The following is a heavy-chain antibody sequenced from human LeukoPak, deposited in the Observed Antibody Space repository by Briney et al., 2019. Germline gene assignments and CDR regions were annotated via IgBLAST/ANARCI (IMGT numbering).Heavy chain of an antibody. D-gene: IGHD6-25*01. CDR1: GFXFSSNA. V-gene: IGHV3-23*01. CDR2: ISGSGGKT. Sequence: GGSLRLSCAASGFXFSSNAISWVRQAPGKGLEWVSAISGSGGKTFYADSVKGRFTISRDNSKNTLYLQMNSLRAEDTAVYYCVSGNSHAFDIWGQGTMVTVSS. J-gene: IGHJ3*02. CDR3: VSGNSHAFDI.